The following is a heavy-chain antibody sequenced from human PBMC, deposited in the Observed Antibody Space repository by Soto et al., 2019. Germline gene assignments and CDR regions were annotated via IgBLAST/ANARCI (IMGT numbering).Heavy chain of an antibody. CDR1: GGSISSYY. V-gene: IGHV4-59*01. Sequence: SETLSLTCTVSGGSISSYYWSWIRQPPGKGLEWIGYIYYIGSTNYNPSLKSRVTISVDTSKNQFSLKLSSVTAADTAVYYCARGLRRQLLNWFDPWGQGTMVTVYS. J-gene: IGHJ5*02. D-gene: IGHD2-2*01. CDR3: ARGLRRQLLNWFDP. CDR2: IYYIGST.